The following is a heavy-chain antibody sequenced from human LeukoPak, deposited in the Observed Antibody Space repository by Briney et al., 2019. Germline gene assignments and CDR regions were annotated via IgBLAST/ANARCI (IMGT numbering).Heavy chain of an antibody. CDR2: IRSSSSTI. CDR1: GFTFSNYS. CDR3: ARETDDYGDYFDY. Sequence: GGSLRLSCEASGFTFSNYSMNWVRQAPGKGLEWVSYIRSSSSTIYYADSVKGRFTISRDNSKNTLYLQMNSLRAEDTAVYYCARETDDYGDYFDYWGQGTPVTVSS. V-gene: IGHV3-48*01. J-gene: IGHJ4*02. D-gene: IGHD4-17*01.